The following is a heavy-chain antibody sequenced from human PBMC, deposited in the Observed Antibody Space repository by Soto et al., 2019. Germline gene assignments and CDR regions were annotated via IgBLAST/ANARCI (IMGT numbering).Heavy chain of an antibody. CDR3: TTDLWRIAVVVGSTGYFNP. V-gene: IGHV3-15*01. Sequence: GGSLRLSCAASGFTLSDAWMSWVRQAPGKGLDWVGRIKSKSDGGTTEYAAPVRGRFTISRDDSKNTLYLQMNSLKTEDTAVYYCTTDLWRIAVVVGSTGYFNPWGQGTPVTVS. CDR1: GFTLSDAW. J-gene: IGHJ5*02. D-gene: IGHD2-15*01. CDR2: IKSKSDGGTT.